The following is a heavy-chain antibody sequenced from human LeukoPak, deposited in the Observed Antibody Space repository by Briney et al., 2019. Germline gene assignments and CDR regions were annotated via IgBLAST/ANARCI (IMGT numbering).Heavy chain of an antibody. J-gene: IGHJ4*02. D-gene: IGHD6-19*01. Sequence: ASVKVSCKVSGYTLTELSMHWVRQAPGKGLEWMGGFDPEDGETIYAQKFQGRVTMTEDTSTDTAYMELSSLRSEDTAVYYCATISPRQWPYYFDYWGQGTLVTVSS. V-gene: IGHV1-24*01. CDR2: FDPEDGET. CDR3: ATISPRQWPYYFDY. CDR1: GYTLTELS.